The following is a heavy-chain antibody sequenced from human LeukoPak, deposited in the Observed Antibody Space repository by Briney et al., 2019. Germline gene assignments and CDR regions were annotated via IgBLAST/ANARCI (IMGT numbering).Heavy chain of an antibody. CDR3: ARAGGLAAADY. D-gene: IGHD6-13*01. CDR1: GGTFSSYA. Sequence: SVKVSCKASGGTFSSYAISWVRQAPGQGLEWMGRIIPILGIANYAQKFQGRVTISADKSTSTAYMELSSLRCEDTAVYYCARAGGLAAADYWGQGTLVTVSS. V-gene: IGHV1-69*04. CDR2: IIPILGIA. J-gene: IGHJ4*02.